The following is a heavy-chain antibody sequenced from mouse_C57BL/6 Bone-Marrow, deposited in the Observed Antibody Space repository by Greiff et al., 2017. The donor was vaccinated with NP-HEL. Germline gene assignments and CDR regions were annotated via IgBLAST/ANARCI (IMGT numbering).Heavy chain of an antibody. Sequence: VQLQQSGAELARPGASVKLSCKASGYTFTSYGISWVKQRTGQGLEWIGEIYPRSGNTYYNEKFKGKATLTAAKSSRPAYIELRSLTSEDSAVYFCARPLLWHYAGYFDVWGTGTTVTVSS. CDR1: GYTFTSYG. V-gene: IGHV1-81*01. J-gene: IGHJ1*03. D-gene: IGHD2-10*01. CDR2: IYPRSGNT. CDR3: ARPLLWHYAGYFDV.